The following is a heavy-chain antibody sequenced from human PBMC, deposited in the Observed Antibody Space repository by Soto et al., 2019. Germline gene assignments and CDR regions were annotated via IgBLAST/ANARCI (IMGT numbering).Heavy chain of an antibody. V-gene: IGHV4-4*02. CDR3: VRTSTSGTRFDY. D-gene: IGHD1-1*01. CDR2: VYHSGST. J-gene: IGHJ4*02. CDR1: GGSISTSNW. Sequence: QVQLQESGPGLVKPSGTLSLTCAVPGGSISTSNWWSWVRQPPGKGLEWIGEVYHSGSTNYNPSFKSRVAMSVDKSKNQFSLKLNSVTAADTALYDGVRTSTSGTRFDYWGQGSRVTVSS.